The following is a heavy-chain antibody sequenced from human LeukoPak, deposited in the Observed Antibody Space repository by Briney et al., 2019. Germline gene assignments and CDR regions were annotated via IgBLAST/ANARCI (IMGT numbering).Heavy chain of an antibody. CDR2: IKSKSDGGTR. CDR1: GFTFNNAW. D-gene: IGHD3-16*01. Sequence: GGSLRLSCAASGFTFNNAWMNWVRQSPGKGLEWVGRIKSKSDGGTRGYAAPVKGRFIISRDDSRNTLYLQMNSLKTEDTGVYYCTNGVAYWGQGTLVSVSS. J-gene: IGHJ4*02. CDR3: TNGVAY. V-gene: IGHV3-15*01.